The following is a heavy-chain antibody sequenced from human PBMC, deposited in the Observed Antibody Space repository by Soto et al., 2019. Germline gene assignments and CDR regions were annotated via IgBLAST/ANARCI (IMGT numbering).Heavy chain of an antibody. J-gene: IGHJ4*02. CDR3: ARAPPCYDSSGYSD. Sequence: SVKVSCKASGGTFSSYAISWVRQAPGQGLEWMGGIIPIFGTANYAQKFQGRVTITADESTSTSYMELSSLRSDDTAVYYCARAPPCYDSSGYSDWGQGTLVTVSS. CDR1: GGTFSSYA. D-gene: IGHD3-22*01. V-gene: IGHV1-69*13. CDR2: IIPIFGTA.